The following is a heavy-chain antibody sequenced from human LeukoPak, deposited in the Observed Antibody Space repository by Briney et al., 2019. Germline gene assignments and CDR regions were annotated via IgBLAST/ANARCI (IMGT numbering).Heavy chain of an antibody. CDR2: IYYSGST. J-gene: IGHJ6*03. D-gene: IGHD5-18*01. V-gene: IGHV4-39*01. Sequence: PSETLSLTCTVSGGSISSSSYYWGWLRPPPGKGLEWIGSIYYSGSTYYNPSLKSRVTISVDTSKNQFSLKLSSVTAADTDVYYCATQDTGMINAYYMDVWGKGTTVTVSS. CDR3: ATQDTGMINAYYMDV. CDR1: GGSISSSSYY.